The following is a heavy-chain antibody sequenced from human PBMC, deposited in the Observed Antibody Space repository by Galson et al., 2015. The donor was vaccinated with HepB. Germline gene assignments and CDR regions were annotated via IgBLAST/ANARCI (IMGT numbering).Heavy chain of an antibody. J-gene: IGHJ5*02. D-gene: IGHD3-10*01. CDR1: GFTFSSYG. Sequence: SLRLSCAASGFTFSSYGMHWVRQAPGKGLEWVAVISYDGSNKYYADSVKGRFTISRDNSKNTLYLQMNSLRAEDTAVYYCAKDPYLEHGSGVSLGWFDPWGQGTLVTVSS. CDR3: AKDPYLEHGSGVSLGWFDP. CDR2: ISYDGSNK. V-gene: IGHV3-30*18.